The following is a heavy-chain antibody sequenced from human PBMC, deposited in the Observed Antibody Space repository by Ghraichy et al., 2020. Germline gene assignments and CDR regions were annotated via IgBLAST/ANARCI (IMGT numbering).Heavy chain of an antibody. CDR3: VRDYDLWSGPYYYGMDV. D-gene: IGHD3-3*01. V-gene: IGHV3-7*01. CDR1: GFRFSSYW. Sequence: EGSLRLSCAVSGFRFSSYWMSWVRQAPGKGLQWVANINRDGSESHYVDSVKGRFIISRDNAQNSLYLQMNSLRTADTAVYYCVRDYDLWSGPYYYGMDVWGQGTTVTVSS. J-gene: IGHJ6*02. CDR2: INRDGSES.